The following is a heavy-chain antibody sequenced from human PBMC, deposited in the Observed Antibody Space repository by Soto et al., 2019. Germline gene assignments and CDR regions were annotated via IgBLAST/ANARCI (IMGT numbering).Heavy chain of an antibody. Sequence: SETLSLTCTVSGGSISSYYWSWIRQPPGKGLEWIGYIYYSGSTNYNPSLKSRVTISVDTSKNQFSLQLSSVTAADTAVYYCARGTWTYGMDVWGQGTTVTVSS. J-gene: IGHJ6*02. CDR3: ARGTWTYGMDV. CDR1: GGSISSYY. V-gene: IGHV4-59*01. CDR2: IYYSGST. D-gene: IGHD3-16*01.